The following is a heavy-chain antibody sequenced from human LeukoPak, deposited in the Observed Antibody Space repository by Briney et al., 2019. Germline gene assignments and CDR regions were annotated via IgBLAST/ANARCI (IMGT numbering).Heavy chain of an antibody. Sequence: GASVKVSCKASGYTFTNYNMHWVRQAPGQGLEWMGTINPSGYRANFAQKFQGRVTMTRDTSTSTVYMELSSLRSEDTAVYYCARLTSTSWYECFDYWGQGTLVTVSS. CDR2: INPSGYRA. CDR3: ARLTSTSWYECFDY. J-gene: IGHJ4*02. V-gene: IGHV1-46*01. CDR1: GYTFTNYN. D-gene: IGHD6-13*01.